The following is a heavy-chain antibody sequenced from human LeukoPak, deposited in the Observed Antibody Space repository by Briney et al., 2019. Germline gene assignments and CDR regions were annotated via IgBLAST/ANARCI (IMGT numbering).Heavy chain of an antibody. J-gene: IGHJ4*02. D-gene: IGHD3-22*01. CDR3: ARVGVDYYDSSGYPFDY. CDR1: GFTVSSNY. V-gene: IGHV3-53*01. Sequence: PGGSLRLSCAASGFTVSSNYMSWVRQAPGKGLEWVSVIYSGGSTYYADSVKGRFTISRDNSKNTLYLQMNSLRAEDPAVYYCARVGVDYYDSSGYPFDYWGQGTLVTVSS. CDR2: IYSGGST.